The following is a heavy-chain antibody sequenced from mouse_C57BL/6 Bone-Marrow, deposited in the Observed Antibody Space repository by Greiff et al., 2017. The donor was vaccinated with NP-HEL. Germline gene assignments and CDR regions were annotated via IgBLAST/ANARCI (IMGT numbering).Heavy chain of an antibody. CDR3: AKTPITTVVADYAMDY. Sequence: VQLQQSGPGLVQPSQSLSITCTASGFALTSYGVHWVRQSPGKGLEWLGVIWRGGSTDYNAAFMTRLSITKDNAKSQVFFKMNSLQADDTAIYYCAKTPITTVVADYAMDYWGQGTSVTVSS. D-gene: IGHD1-1*01. V-gene: IGHV2-5*01. CDR1: GFALTSYG. CDR2: IWRGGST. J-gene: IGHJ4*01.